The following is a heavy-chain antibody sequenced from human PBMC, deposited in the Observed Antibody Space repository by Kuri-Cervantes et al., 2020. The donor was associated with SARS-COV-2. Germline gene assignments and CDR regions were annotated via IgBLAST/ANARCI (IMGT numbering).Heavy chain of an antibody. J-gene: IGHJ5*02. V-gene: IGHV4-39*01. CDR3: AKHYPGSYTDGSYLHLANWFDP. CDR1: GESIGSGRHH. D-gene: IGHD3-10*01. Sequence: SQTLSLTCAVSGESIGSGRHHWVWIRQPPGKGLEWVGSRDYSATSYYNPSLKSRVTISVDTSMNQFSLKVESVTAADTAVYYCAKHYPGSYTDGSYLHLANWFDPWGRGTLVTVSS. CDR2: RDYSATS.